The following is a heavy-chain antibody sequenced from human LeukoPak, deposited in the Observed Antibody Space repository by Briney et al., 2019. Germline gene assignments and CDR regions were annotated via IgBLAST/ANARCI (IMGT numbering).Heavy chain of an antibody. V-gene: IGHV4-4*07. Sequence: SETLSLTCSVSGGSINAFYWSWIRQPAGKGLEWIGRIHSSGSTNYSPSLKSRVTMLLDPSKNQFSLSLISVTAADTAVYYCAREAVHYGSGSLDYWGQGTLATVSS. CDR1: GGSINAFY. D-gene: IGHD3-10*01. CDR3: AREAVHYGSGSLDY. J-gene: IGHJ4*02. CDR2: IHSSGST.